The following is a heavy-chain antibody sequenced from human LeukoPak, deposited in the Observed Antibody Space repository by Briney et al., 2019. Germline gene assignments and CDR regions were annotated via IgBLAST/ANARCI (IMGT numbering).Heavy chain of an antibody. CDR2: VHLDGRT. CDR3: SREGGFNRPLHY. CDR1: GGSVTSTNW. D-gene: IGHD1-14*01. Sequence: SETLSPTCDVSGGSVTSTNWWTWVLQPPGKGLEWIGEVHLDGRTNYNPSLKSRLIMSVDLPENHISLKLTSVTAADTAVYYCSREGGFNRPLHYSGQGTLVTVSS. V-gene: IGHV4-4*02. J-gene: IGHJ4*02.